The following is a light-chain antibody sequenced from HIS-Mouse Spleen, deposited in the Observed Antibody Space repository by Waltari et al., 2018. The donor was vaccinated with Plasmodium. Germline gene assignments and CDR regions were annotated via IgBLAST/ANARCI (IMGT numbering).Light chain of an antibody. Sequence: QSALTQPRSVSGSPGQSVTISCTGTNSDVGGYNDVSWYQQPPGKAPKLMIYDVSKRPSGVPDRFSGSKSGNTASLTISGLQAEDEADYYCCSYAGSYTYVFGTGTKVTVL. CDR3: CSYAGSYTYV. V-gene: IGLV2-11*01. CDR2: DVS. CDR1: NSDVGGYND. J-gene: IGLJ1*01.